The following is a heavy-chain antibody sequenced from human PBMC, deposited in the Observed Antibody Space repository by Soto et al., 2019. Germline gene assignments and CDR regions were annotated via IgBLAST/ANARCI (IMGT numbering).Heavy chain of an antibody. J-gene: IGHJ3*02. CDR2: IWNDGSYK. CDR3: ARSAYGDYEGHDAFDI. V-gene: IGHV3-33*01. D-gene: IGHD4-17*01. CDR1: GFTLISHG. Sequence: QVHLVESGGGVVQPGTSLRLSCEASGFTLISHGMHWVRQAPGKGMEWVAVIWNDGSYKYYPDSVKGRFTISRDDSKNTLYLQIDSLRVEDTAFYYCARSAYGDYEGHDAFDIWGQGTMVTVSS.